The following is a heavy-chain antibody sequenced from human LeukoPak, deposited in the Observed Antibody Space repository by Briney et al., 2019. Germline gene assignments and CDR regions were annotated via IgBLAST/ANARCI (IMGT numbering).Heavy chain of an antibody. CDR1: GFAFSSQA. V-gene: IGHV3-23*01. J-gene: IGHJ4*02. CDR3: AKDARRTSGWYFFDY. D-gene: IGHD6-19*01. CDR2: ISDSGSIT. Sequence: PGGSLRLSCAASGFAFSSQAMGWVRHAPGKGLEWGSVISDSGSITYYADSVEGRFTIARDNSKNTLFLQMNSLRAEDTAVYYCAKDARRTSGWYFFDYWGQGTLVTVSS.